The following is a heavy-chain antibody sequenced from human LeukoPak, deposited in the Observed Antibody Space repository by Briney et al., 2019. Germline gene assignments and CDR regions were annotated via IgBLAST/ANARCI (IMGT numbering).Heavy chain of an antibody. Sequence: SETLSLTCTVSGGSISSYYWSWIRQPPGKGLEWIAYIYYSGSTNYNPSLKSRVTISVDTSKNQFSLKLSSVTAADTPVYYCAKQPGGKAVFDIGAQGKRVTVSS. D-gene: IGHD3-16*01. CDR1: GGSISSYY. CDR3: AKQPGGKAVFDI. J-gene: IGHJ3*02. CDR2: IYYSGST. V-gene: IGHV4-59*08.